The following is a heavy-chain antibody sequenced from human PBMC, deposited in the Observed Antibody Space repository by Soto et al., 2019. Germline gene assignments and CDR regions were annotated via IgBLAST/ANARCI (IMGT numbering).Heavy chain of an antibody. D-gene: IGHD3-10*01. V-gene: IGHV3-74*03. CDR3: SRVASGSKFDL. CDR2: ISGDGSGT. CDR1: GFAFSTYW. J-gene: IGHJ2*01. Sequence: EVQVVESGGGLVQPGGSLRLSCAASGFAFSTYWMHWVRQSPRKGLEWVSRISGDGSGTTYADSVRGRITVSRDNDRNSVYLEMNSLRAEDTAVYYCSRVASGSKFDLWGRGTLVTVSS.